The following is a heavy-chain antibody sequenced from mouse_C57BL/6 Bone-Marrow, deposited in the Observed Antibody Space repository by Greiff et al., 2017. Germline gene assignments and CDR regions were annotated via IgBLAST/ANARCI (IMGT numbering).Heavy chain of an antibody. D-gene: IGHD1-1*01. J-gene: IGHJ2*01. CDR1: GFTFSSYT. Sequence: EVMLVESGGGLVKPGGSLKLSCAASGFTFSSYTMSWVRQTPEKRLEWVATISGGGGNTYYPDSVKGRFTISRDNAKNTLYLQMSSLRSEDTALYYCARDYYGSTYFDYWGQGTTLTVSS. CDR2: ISGGGGNT. V-gene: IGHV5-9*01. CDR3: ARDYYGSTYFDY.